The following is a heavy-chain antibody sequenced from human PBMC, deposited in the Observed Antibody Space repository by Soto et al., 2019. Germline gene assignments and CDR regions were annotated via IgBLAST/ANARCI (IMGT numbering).Heavy chain of an antibody. V-gene: IGHV4-31*01. Sequence: QVQLQESGPGLVKPSQTLSLSCSISGGSITSANYYWTWIRLFPGKGLEWIGYIYSSGTTHYNPSLKSPATISLDTTNNQFSLEVKSATAADTAVYYCARMGLHLGELSRNWFDPWGQGSLVTVSS. D-gene: IGHD3-16*02. CDR1: GGSITSANYY. CDR3: ARMGLHLGELSRNWFDP. CDR2: IYSSGTT. J-gene: IGHJ5*02.